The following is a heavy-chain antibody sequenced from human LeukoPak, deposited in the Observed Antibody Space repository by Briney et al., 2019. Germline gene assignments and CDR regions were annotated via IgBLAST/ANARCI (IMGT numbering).Heavy chain of an antibody. J-gene: IGHJ6*02. CDR3: ARVGYCSSTSCYWVLAQNYYYGMDV. V-gene: IGHV1-8*01. Sequence: ASVKVSCKASGYTFTSYDINWVRQATGQGLEWMGWMNPNSGNAGYAQKFQGRVTMTRNTSISTAYMELSSLRSEDTAVYYCARVGYCSSTSCYWVLAQNYYYGMDVWGQGTTVTVSS. D-gene: IGHD2-2*01. CDR1: GYTFTSYD. CDR2: MNPNSGNA.